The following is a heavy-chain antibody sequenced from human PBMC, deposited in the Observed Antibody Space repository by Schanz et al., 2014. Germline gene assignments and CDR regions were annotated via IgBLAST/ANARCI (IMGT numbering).Heavy chain of an antibody. CDR3: AREQIMAAAGLVDY. Sequence: QVQLVESGGGVVQPGRSLRLSCAAYGFTLSSYAMHWVRQAPGKGLEWVAVISYDGSNKYYADSVKGRFTISRDNSKNTLYLQMNSLRAEDTAVYYCAREQIMAAAGLVDYWGHGTLXTVSS. CDR1: GFTLSSYA. CDR2: ISYDGSNK. J-gene: IGHJ4*01. D-gene: IGHD6-13*01. V-gene: IGHV3-30-3*01.